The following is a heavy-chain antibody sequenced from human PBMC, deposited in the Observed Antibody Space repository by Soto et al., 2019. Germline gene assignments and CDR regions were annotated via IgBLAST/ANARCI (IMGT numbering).Heavy chain of an antibody. V-gene: IGHV4-59*01. D-gene: IGHD6-6*01. Sequence: SETLSLTCTVSGFSISSYYWSWIRQPPGKGLEWIGYIYYSGSTNYNPSLKSRVTISVDTSKNQFSLKLSSVTAADTAVYYCARDSYRYSSSSPEYYYYGMDVWGQGTTVTVSS. J-gene: IGHJ6*02. CDR2: IYYSGST. CDR3: ARDSYRYSSSSPEYYYYGMDV. CDR1: GFSISSYY.